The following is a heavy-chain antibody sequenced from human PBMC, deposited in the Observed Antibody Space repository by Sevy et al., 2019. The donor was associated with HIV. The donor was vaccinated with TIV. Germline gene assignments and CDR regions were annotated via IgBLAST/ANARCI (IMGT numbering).Heavy chain of an antibody. D-gene: IGHD5-12*01. CDR1: GFSLSTTGVG. CDR2: IYWDDDK. J-gene: IGHJ4*02. V-gene: IGHV2-5*02. CDR3: ARRYSEYDYAFDY. Sequence: SGPTLVKPTQTLTLTCTFSGFSLSTTGVGVVYIRQPPGKALEWLAVIYWDDDKRYSPALKNRLTITKDTSKNQVVLKRTTLDPGDTATYYCARRYSEYDYAFDYWGQGTLVTVSS.